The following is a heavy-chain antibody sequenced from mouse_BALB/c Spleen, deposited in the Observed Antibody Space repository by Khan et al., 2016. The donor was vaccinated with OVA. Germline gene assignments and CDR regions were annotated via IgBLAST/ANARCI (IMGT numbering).Heavy chain of an antibody. CDR1: GYTFTDFT. J-gene: IGHJ3*01. D-gene: IGHD1-1*01. CDR3: TGGGGGNRFAY. Sequence: QVRLQQSGAELVRPGVSVKISCKGSGYTFTDFTMHWVKQSHAKSLEWIGVISTYYGDVTYNQKFKGKATLTVDKSSSTAYMELARLTSEDSAIFIRTGGGGGNRFAYWGQGTLVTVSA. CDR2: ISTYYGDV. V-gene: IGHV1S137*01.